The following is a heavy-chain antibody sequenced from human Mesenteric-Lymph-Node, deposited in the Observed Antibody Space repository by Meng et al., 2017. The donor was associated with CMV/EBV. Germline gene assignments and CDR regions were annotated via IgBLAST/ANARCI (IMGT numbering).Heavy chain of an antibody. D-gene: IGHD1-26*01. CDR3: AKSELQRWFDP. V-gene: IGHV4-59*01. J-gene: IGHJ5*02. CDR2: VHHSGST. CDR1: GGSMSSYY. Sequence: SETLSLTCTVSGGSMSSYYWSWIRQPPGKGLEWIGYVHHSGSTNYNPSLKGRVTISADTSKSQFSLKLNSVTAADTAVYYCAKSELQRWFDPWGQGTLVTVSS.